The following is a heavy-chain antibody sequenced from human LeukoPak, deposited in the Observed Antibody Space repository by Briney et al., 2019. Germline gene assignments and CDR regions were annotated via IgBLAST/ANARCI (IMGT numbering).Heavy chain of an antibody. CDR3: ARYQGSVTVVTPSPLDY. Sequence: GGSLRPSCAASGFTFSDYYMSWIRQAPGKGLEWVSYISSSGSTIYYADSVKGRFTISRDNAKNSLYLQMNSLRAEGTAVYYCARYQGSVTVVTPSPLDYWGQGTLVTVSS. CDR1: GFTFSDYY. D-gene: IGHD4-23*01. V-gene: IGHV3-11*01. CDR2: ISSSGSTI. J-gene: IGHJ4*02.